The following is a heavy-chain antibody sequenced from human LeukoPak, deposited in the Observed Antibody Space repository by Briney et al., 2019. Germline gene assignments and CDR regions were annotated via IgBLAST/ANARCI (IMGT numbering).Heavy chain of an antibody. V-gene: IGHV1-2*02. Sequence: ASVKVSCKASGYTFTGYYMHWVRQAPGQGLEWMGWINPNSGGTNCAQKFQGRVTMTRDTSISTAYMELSRLRSDDTAVYYCATRYDSSGFNIYYYYYMDVWGKGTTVTISS. D-gene: IGHD3-22*01. J-gene: IGHJ6*03. CDR2: INPNSGGT. CDR1: GYTFTGYY. CDR3: ATRYDSSGFNIYYYYYMDV.